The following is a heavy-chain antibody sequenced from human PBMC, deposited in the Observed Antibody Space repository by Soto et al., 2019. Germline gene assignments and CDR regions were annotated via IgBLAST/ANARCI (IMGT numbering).Heavy chain of an antibody. CDR2: ISSDGDRT. CDR1: GFTFSTYA. V-gene: IGHV3-64*01. D-gene: IGHD1-26*01. CDR3: ARVATQYYFDF. Sequence: PGGSLRLSCAASGFTFSTYAMHWVRQVPGKGLEYVSAISSDGDRTYYTNSVKDRFTISRDNSKNTLFLQMDNLRPEDMAMYYCARVATQYYFDFWGQGTLVTVSS. J-gene: IGHJ4*02.